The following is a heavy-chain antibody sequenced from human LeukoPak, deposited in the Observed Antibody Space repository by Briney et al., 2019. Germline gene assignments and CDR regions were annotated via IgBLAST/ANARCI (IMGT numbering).Heavy chain of an antibody. V-gene: IGHV4-38-2*02. CDR2: IYFSGST. Sequence: SETLSLTCTVSGYSINSGYYWGWIRQPPGKGLEWIGSIYFSGSTYYNPYLKSRVTISVDTSKNQFSLKLSSVTAADTAVYYCASLLVPGRFDPWGQGTLVTVSS. CDR1: GYSINSGYY. D-gene: IGHD2-2*01. J-gene: IGHJ5*02. CDR3: ASLLVPGRFDP.